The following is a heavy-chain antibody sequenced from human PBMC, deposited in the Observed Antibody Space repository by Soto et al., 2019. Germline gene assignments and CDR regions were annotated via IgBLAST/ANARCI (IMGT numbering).Heavy chain of an antibody. CDR3: ARARQGCSTTSCYLDP. J-gene: IGHJ5*02. CDR1: GDSISSTNW. Sequence: QVQLQESGPGLVKPSGTLSLTCTVSGDSISSTNWCNWVRQTPGKGLEWIGEIHHSGNINYNPSLKSRVTISVDKSNNLFSLNLNSMTAADTAVYYCARARQGCSTTSCYLDPWGQGTLVTVSS. V-gene: IGHV4-4*02. CDR2: IHHSGNI. D-gene: IGHD2-2*01.